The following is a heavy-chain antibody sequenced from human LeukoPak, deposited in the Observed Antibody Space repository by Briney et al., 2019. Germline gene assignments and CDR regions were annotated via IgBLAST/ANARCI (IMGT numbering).Heavy chain of an antibody. CDR3: VCGYSGLDV. CDR1: GFTFSSYG. CDR2: ISYDGRNK. V-gene: IGHV3-30*03. D-gene: IGHD5-12*01. Sequence: GRSLRLSCAASGFTFSSYGMHWVRQAPGKGLEWVAFISYDGRNKYYVDSVKGRFTISRDNSKNTLYLQMNSLRAKDTAVYYCVCGYSGLDVWGQGTTVTVSS. J-gene: IGHJ6*02.